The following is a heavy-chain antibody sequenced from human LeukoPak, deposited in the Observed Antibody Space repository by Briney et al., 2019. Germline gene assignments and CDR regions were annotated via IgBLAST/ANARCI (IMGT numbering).Heavy chain of an antibody. Sequence: SETLSFTCTVSGGSISSYYWSWIRQPPGKGLEWIGYIYYIGSTNYNPSLKSRVTISADTSKNQFSLKLSSVTAADTAVYYCARLTGPGGSGPDYWGQGTLVTVSS. CDR1: GGSISSYY. CDR3: ARLTGPGGSGPDY. V-gene: IGHV4-59*08. D-gene: IGHD1-20*01. CDR2: IYYIGST. J-gene: IGHJ4*02.